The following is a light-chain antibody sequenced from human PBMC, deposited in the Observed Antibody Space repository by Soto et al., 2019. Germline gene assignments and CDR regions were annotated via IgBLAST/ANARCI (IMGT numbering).Light chain of an antibody. Sequence: ETVMTQSPATLSVSPGERATLSCRASQSVNSNLAWYQQKLGQAPRVLIFGASTRATGIPARFSGSGSGTEFSLTINSLQSEDFAVYYCQEYNNWPLTFGGGTKV. V-gene: IGKV3-15*01. J-gene: IGKJ4*01. CDR1: QSVNSN. CDR3: QEYNNWPLT. CDR2: GAS.